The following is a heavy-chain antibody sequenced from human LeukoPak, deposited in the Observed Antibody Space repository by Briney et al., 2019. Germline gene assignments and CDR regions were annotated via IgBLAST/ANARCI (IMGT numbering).Heavy chain of an antibody. CDR3: AREVGATEDY. V-gene: IGHV4-30-2*01. CDR1: GGSISSGGYY. D-gene: IGHD1-26*01. CDR2: IYHSGST. Sequence: SETLSLTCTVSGGSISSGGYYWSWIRQPPGKGLEWIGYIYHSGSTYYNPSLKSRVTISVDRSKNQFSLKLSSVTAADTAVYYCAREVGATEDYWGQGTLVTASS. J-gene: IGHJ4*02.